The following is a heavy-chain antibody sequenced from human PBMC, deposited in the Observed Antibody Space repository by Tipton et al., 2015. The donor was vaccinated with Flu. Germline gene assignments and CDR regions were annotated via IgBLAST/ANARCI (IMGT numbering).Heavy chain of an antibody. CDR2: INSDGSST. J-gene: IGHJ4*02. V-gene: IGHV3-74*01. CDR3: ARGYSGSYRIDY. CDR1: GFTFTSYW. D-gene: IGHD1-26*01. Sequence: GSLRLSCAASGFTFTSYWMHWVRQAPGKGLVWVSRINSDGSSTSCADSVEGRFTISRDNAKNTMYLQMNSLRAEGTAVYYCARGYSGSYRIDYWGQGTLVTVSS.